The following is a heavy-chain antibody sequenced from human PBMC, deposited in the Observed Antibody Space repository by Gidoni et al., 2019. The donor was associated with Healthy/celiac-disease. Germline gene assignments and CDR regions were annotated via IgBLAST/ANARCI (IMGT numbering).Heavy chain of an antibody. CDR3: ARESLWFGESVAPENAFDI. CDR1: GGSISSYY. D-gene: IGHD3-10*01. Sequence: QVQLQESGPGLVKPSETLSLPCTVSGGSISSYYWSWLRQPAGKGLECIGRIYTSGSTNYHPSLKSRGTMSVDTSKNQFSLKLSSVTAADTAVYYCARESLWFGESVAPENAFDIWGQGTMVTVSS. CDR2: IYTSGST. J-gene: IGHJ3*02. V-gene: IGHV4-4*07.